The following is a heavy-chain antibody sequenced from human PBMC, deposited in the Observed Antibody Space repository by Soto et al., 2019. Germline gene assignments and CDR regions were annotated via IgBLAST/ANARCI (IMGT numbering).Heavy chain of an antibody. Sequence: EVQLVESGGGLVQPGGSLRLSCAASGFTVSSNYMSWVRQAPGKGLEWLSVLYSAGNTYYADSVKGRFTVSRHNSNNTLSLQMDSLRADDTAVYSCASRGTYFDYWGQATLVTVSS. CDR1: GFTVSSNY. CDR3: ASRGTYFDY. V-gene: IGHV3-53*04. CDR2: LYSAGNT. J-gene: IGHJ4*02.